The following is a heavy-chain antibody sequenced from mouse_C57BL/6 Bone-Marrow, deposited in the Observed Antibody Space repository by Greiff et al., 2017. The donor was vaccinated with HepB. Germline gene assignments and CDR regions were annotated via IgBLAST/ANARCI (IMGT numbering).Heavy chain of an antibody. V-gene: IGHV5-15*01. J-gene: IGHJ3*01. CDR3: ARAYYSKGFAY. Sequence: DVKLVESGGGLVQPGGSLKLSCAASGFTFSDYGMAWVRQAPRKGPEWVAFISNLAYSIYYADTVTGRFTISRENAKNTLYLEMSSLRSEDTAMYYCARAYYSKGFAYWGQGTLVTVSA. D-gene: IGHD2-5*01. CDR1: GFTFSDYG. CDR2: ISNLAYSI.